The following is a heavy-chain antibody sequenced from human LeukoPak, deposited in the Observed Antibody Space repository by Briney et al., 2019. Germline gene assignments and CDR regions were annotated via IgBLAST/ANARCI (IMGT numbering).Heavy chain of an antibody. Sequence: ASVKVSCKASGYTFTSYGISWVRQAPGQGLEWMGWISAYNGNTNYAQKLQGRVTMTTDTSTSTAYMELRSLRSDDTAVYYCARVLRYFDWSLVGYYMDVWGKGTTVTVSS. V-gene: IGHV1-18*01. CDR3: ARVLRYFDWSLVGYYMDV. J-gene: IGHJ6*03. CDR1: GYTFTSYG. CDR2: ISAYNGNT. D-gene: IGHD3-9*01.